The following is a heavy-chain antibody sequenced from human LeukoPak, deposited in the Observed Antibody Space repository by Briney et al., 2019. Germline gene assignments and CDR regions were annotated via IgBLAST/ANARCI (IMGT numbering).Heavy chain of an antibody. J-gene: IGHJ5*02. V-gene: IGHV5-51*01. CDR1: GYSFTNYW. CDR2: IYPGDSDT. D-gene: IGHD2-15*01. CDR3: VRQAYCSGGSCYRTHNWFDP. Sequence: KAGESLKISCKASGYSFTNYWICWGRQMPGKGLEWMRIIYPGDSDTRYSPSFEVQAAISADRSITTAYLQWSSLKASDTAMYYCVRQAYCSGGSCYRTHNWFDPWGQGTLVTVSS.